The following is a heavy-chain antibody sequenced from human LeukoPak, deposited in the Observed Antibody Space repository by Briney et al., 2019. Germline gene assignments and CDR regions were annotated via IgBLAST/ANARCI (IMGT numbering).Heavy chain of an antibody. CDR3: AIERGGYCSGGSCFDY. CDR2: MNPNSGNT. J-gene: IGHJ4*02. Sequence: ASVKVSCKASGYTFTSYVIKWVRQAPGQGLEWMGWMNPNSGNTGYAQKFQGRVTMTRNTSISTAYMELSSLRSEDTAVYYCAIERGGYCSGGSCFDYWGQGTLVTVSS. CDR1: GYTFTSYV. D-gene: IGHD2-15*01. V-gene: IGHV1-8*01.